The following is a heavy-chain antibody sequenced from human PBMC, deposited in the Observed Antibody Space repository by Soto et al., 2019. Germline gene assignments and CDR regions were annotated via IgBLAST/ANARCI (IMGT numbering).Heavy chain of an antibody. CDR2: IYYSGST. D-gene: IGHD3-10*01. CDR1: GGSISSYY. Sequence: PSETLSLTCTVSGGSISSYYWSWIRQPPGKGLEWIGYIYYSGSTNYNPSLKSRVTISVDTSKNQFSLKLSSVTAADTAVYYCARQWFGEFSYYYYMDVWGKGTTVTVSS. J-gene: IGHJ6*03. V-gene: IGHV4-59*08. CDR3: ARQWFGEFSYYYYMDV.